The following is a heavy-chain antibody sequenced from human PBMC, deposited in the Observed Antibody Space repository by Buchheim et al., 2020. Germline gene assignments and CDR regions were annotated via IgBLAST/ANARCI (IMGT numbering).Heavy chain of an antibody. CDR2: IYSGGST. Sequence: EVQLVETGGGSIQPGGSLRLSCAVSGFTVSSNYMSWVRQAPGKGLERVSVIYSGGSTYYADSVKGRFTTSRDNSKNTLYLQINSLRAEDTAVYYCARGGGWYEADHFDYWGQGTL. D-gene: IGHD6-19*01. CDR1: GFTVSSNY. V-gene: IGHV3-53*02. CDR3: ARGGGWYEADHFDY. J-gene: IGHJ4*02.